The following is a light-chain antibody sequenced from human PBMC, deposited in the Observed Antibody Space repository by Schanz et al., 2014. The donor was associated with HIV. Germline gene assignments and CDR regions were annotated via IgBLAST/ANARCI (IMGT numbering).Light chain of an antibody. Sequence: QSALTQPASVSGSLGQSITISCTGTSSDVGSYSLVSWYQQHPGKAPKLMIYEVSKRPSGVSNRFSGSKSGNTASLTFSGLRAEDEADYYCCSYAGTSTFVVFGGGTKLTVL. CDR3: CSYAGTSTFVV. J-gene: IGLJ2*01. V-gene: IGLV2-23*02. CDR2: EVS. CDR1: SSDVGSYSL.